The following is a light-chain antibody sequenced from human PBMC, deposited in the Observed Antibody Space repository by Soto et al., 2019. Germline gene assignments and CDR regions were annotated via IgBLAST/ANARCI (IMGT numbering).Light chain of an antibody. J-gene: IGKJ2*01. CDR2: GAS. CDR1: QNLSRN. CDR3: QQYDNWPHT. V-gene: IGKV3-15*01. Sequence: EMVMMQSPATLSVFPGERATLSCRASQNLSRNLAWYQQQPGQAPRLLIYGASTRATGIPARFSGSGSGTAFTLTISSLPSEDFAVYYCQQYDNWPHTFGQGTKLEIK.